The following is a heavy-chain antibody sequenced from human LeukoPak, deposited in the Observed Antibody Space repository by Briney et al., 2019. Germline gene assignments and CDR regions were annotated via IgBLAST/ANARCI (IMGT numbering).Heavy chain of an antibody. V-gene: IGHV3-30-3*01. D-gene: IGHD2-2*01. Sequence: PGGSLRLSCAASGFTFSSYAMHWVRQAPGKGLEWVAVISYDGSNKYYADSVKGRFTISRDNSKNTLYLQMNSLRAEDTAVYYCARRSSSFDPWGQGTLVTVSS. CDR1: GFTFSSYA. J-gene: IGHJ5*02. CDR3: ARRSSSFDP. CDR2: ISYDGSNK.